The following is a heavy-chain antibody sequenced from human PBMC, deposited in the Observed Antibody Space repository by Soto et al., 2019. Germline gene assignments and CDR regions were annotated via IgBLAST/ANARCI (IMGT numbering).Heavy chain of an antibody. CDR1: GFTFSSFG. CDR2: ISYDGSNK. Sequence: SLRLSCTASGFTFSSFGGHWVRQAPGKGLEWVAVISYDGSNKYYADSVKGRFTISRDNSKNTLYLQMNSLRAEDTAVYYCTGTYYLAPCSAFWGQGTSVPGSS. D-gene: IGHD3-10*02. CDR3: TGTYYLAPCSAF. J-gene: IGHJ4*02. V-gene: IGHV3-30-3*01.